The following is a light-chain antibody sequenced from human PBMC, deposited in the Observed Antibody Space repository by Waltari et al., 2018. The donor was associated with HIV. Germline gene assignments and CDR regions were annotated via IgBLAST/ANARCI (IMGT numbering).Light chain of an antibody. Sequence: SYDLTQPPSVSVSPGQTVTIPCSGDELGHRYACWYLHKPGQSPVMVIFQDYKRPSGIPERFSGSNSGNIATLTISETQPVDEADYYCQTWDRSTVDVSFGGGTKLTVL. CDR3: QTWDRSTVDVS. J-gene: IGLJ3*02. CDR2: QDY. V-gene: IGLV3-1*01. CDR1: ELGHRY.